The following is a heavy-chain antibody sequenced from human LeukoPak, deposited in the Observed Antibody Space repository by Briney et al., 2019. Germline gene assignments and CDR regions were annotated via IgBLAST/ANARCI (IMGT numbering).Heavy chain of an antibody. J-gene: IGHJ3*02. D-gene: IGHD3-10*01. CDR3: ARGQNYYGSGSQTFDI. CDR1: GFTFSSYG. V-gene: IGHV3-30*03. Sequence: GGSLRLSCVASGFTFSSYGMHWVRQAPGKGLEWVAMISYDGSDKYYAESVKGRFTISRDNSKNTLYLQMNSLRDEDTAWYYCARGQNYYGSGSQTFDIWGQGTMVTVSS. CDR2: ISYDGSDK.